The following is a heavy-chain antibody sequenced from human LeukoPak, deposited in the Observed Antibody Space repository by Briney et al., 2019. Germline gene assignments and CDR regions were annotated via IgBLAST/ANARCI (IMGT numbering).Heavy chain of an antibody. CDR1: GGSISSYY. V-gene: IGHV4-4*07. CDR2: IYTSEST. CDR3: ARGNWNYASFWFDP. J-gene: IGHJ5*02. Sequence: SETLSLTCTVSGGSISSYYWSWIRQPAGKGLEWIGRIYTSESTNYNPSLKSRVTMSIDTSKNQFSLKLSSVTAADTAVYYCARGNWNYASFWFDPWGQGTLVTVSS. D-gene: IGHD1-7*01.